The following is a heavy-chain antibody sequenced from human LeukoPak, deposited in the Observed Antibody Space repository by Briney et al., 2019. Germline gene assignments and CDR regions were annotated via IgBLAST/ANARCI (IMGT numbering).Heavy chain of an antibody. J-gene: IGHJ4*02. CDR1: GFTFSSYT. Sequence: PGGSLRLSCAASGFTFSSYTLIWVRQAPGKGLEWVSSISGSDSYIYYADSVKGRFTISRDNAKNSLCLQMNSLRAEDTAVYYCARDAYCGGDCYYDYWGQGTLVTVSS. CDR3: ARDAYCGGDCYYDY. V-gene: IGHV3-21*01. CDR2: ISGSDSYI. D-gene: IGHD2-21*02.